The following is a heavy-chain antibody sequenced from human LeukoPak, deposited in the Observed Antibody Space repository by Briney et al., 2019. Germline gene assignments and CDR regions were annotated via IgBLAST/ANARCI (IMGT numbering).Heavy chain of an antibody. CDR2: ISWNSGSI. V-gene: IGHV3-9*01. D-gene: IGHD3-22*01. Sequence: GGSLRLSCAASGFTFDDYAMHWVRQAPGKGLEWVSGISWNSGSIGYADSVKGRFTNSRDNAKNSLYLQMNSLRAEDTALYYCAKDENYYDSSGYYGMIDYWGQGTLVTVSS. CDR1: GFTFDDYA. J-gene: IGHJ4*02. CDR3: AKDENYYDSSGYYGMIDY.